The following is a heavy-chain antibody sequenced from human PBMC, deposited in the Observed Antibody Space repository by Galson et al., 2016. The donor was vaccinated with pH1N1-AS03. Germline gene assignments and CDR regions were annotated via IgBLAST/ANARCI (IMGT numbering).Heavy chain of an antibody. D-gene: IGHD4-17*01. CDR3: ARDEDLPYGDQLTD. J-gene: IGHJ4*02. Sequence: SVKVSCKASGYTFTSYDINWVRQAAGQGLEWMGWMNPNSGNRGHAQKFQCRVTMTRDTSISTAYMELRSLTFEDTAVYYCARDEDLPYGDQLTDWGQGTLVFVSS. CDR2: MNPNSGNR. CDR1: GYTFTSYD. V-gene: IGHV1-8*01.